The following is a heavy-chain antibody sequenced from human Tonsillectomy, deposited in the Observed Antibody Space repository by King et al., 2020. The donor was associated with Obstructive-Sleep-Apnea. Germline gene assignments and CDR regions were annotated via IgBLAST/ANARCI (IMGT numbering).Heavy chain of an antibody. CDR1: RFTFSSYA. Sequence: VQLVESGGGVVQPGRSLRLSCAASRFTFSSYAMHWVRQAPGKGLEWVAVISYDGSEKYHADSVKGRFTISRDNSKNTLYLQMNSLGAEDTAVYYGARDRGQRLLRFSFDIWGQGTMVTVSS. J-gene: IGHJ3*02. D-gene: IGHD6-25*01. CDR3: ARDRGQRLLRFSFDI. V-gene: IGHV3-30*04. CDR2: ISYDGSEK.